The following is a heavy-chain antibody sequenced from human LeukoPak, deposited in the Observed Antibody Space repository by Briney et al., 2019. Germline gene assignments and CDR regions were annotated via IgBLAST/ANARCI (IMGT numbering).Heavy chain of an antibody. D-gene: IGHD4/OR15-4a*01. CDR1: GFTFSSYD. Sequence: PGGSLRLSCAASGFTFSSYDMHWVRQATGKGLEWVSAIGTADDTYYPGSVKGRFTISRENAKNSLYLQMNSLRAGGTAVYYCARDGGARGVDYWGQGTLVTVSS. J-gene: IGHJ4*02. CDR3: ARDGGARGVDY. V-gene: IGHV3-13*01. CDR2: IGTADDT.